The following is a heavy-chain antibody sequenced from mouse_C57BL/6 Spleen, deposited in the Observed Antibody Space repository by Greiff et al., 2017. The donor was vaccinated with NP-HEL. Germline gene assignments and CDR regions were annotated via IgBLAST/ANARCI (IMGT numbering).Heavy chain of an antibody. D-gene: IGHD2-2*01. CDR3: AVSTMVTYWYFDV. CDR1: GYAFSSYW. CDR2: IYPGDGDT. Sequence: VQLKESGAELVKPGASVKISCKASGYAFSSYWMNWVKQRPGKGLEWIGQIYPGDGDTNYNGKFKGKATLTADKSSSTAYMQLSSLTSEDSAVYFCAVSTMVTYWYFDVWGTGTTVTVSS. V-gene: IGHV1-80*01. J-gene: IGHJ1*03.